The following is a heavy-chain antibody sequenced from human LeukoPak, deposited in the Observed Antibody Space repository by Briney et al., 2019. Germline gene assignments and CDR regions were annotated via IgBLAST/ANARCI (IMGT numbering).Heavy chain of an antibody. V-gene: IGHV4-39*07. CDR3: ARAGGSGYDY. CDR2: INHSGST. J-gene: IGHJ4*02. D-gene: IGHD5-12*01. CDR1: GGSISGSSYY. Sequence: SETLSLTCTVSGGSISGSSYYWGWIRQSPGKGLEWIGEINHSGSTNYNPSLKSRVTISVDTSKNQFSLKLSSVTAADTAVYYCARAGGSGYDYWGQGTLVTVSS.